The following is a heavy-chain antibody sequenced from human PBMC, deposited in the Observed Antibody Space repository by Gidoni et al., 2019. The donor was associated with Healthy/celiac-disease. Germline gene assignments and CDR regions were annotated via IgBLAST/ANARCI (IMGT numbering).Heavy chain of an antibody. CDR3: AREVSSGYYSTCFDY. J-gene: IGHJ4*02. CDR1: GFPFSSYW. CDR2: IKQDGSEK. D-gene: IGHD3-22*01. Sequence: EVQLVESGGGLVQPGGSLSLSCAASGFPFSSYWMSWVRQAPGKGLEWVANIKQDGSEKYYVDSVKGRFTNSRDNAKNSLYLQMNSLRAEDTAVYYCAREVSSGYYSTCFDYWGQGTLVTVSS. V-gene: IGHV3-7*01.